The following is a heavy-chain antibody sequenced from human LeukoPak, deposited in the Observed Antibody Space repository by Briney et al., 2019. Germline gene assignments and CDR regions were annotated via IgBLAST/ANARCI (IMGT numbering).Heavy chain of an antibody. J-gene: IGHJ4*02. Sequence: GASVKVSCKASGGTFSSYAISWVRQAPGQGLVWMGGIIPIFGTANYAQKFQGRVTITADESTSTAYMELSSLRSEDTAVYYCARDGDYDILTGSFDYWGQGTLVTVSS. D-gene: IGHD3-9*01. V-gene: IGHV1-69*01. CDR1: GGTFSSYA. CDR3: ARDGDYDILTGSFDY. CDR2: IIPIFGTA.